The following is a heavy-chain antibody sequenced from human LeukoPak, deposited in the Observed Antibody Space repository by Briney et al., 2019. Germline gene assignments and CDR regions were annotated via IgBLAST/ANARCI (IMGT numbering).Heavy chain of an antibody. V-gene: IGHV1-69*05. CDR1: GGTFSSYA. Sequence: SVKVSCKASGGTFSSYAISWVRQAPGQGLEWMGRIIPIFGTANYAQKFQGRVTITTDESTSTAYMELSSLRSEDTAVYYCARDYGYNWNYGGGGWFDPWGQGTLVTVSA. CDR2: IIPIFGTA. D-gene: IGHD1-7*01. CDR3: ARDYGYNWNYGGGGWFDP. J-gene: IGHJ5*02.